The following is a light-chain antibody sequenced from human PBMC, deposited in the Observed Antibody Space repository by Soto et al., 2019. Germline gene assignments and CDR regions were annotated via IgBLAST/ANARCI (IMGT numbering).Light chain of an antibody. CDR1: HTVANF. V-gene: IGKV3-11*01. J-gene: IGKJ4*01. CDR2: DVS. Sequence: DTVLIQSPATLSLSPGERATLSCRASHTVANFLAWYQHKAGQAPRLLIYDVSNRATGIPARFSGSGSGTEFTLTISSLEPDDFAVYYCQQRGNWPPTFGGGTKVEIK. CDR3: QQRGNWPPT.